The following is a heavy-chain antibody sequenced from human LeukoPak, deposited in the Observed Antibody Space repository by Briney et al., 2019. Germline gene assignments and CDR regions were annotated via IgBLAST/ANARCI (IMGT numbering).Heavy chain of an antibody. D-gene: IGHD3-10*01. V-gene: IGHV3-53*01. J-gene: IGHJ4*02. CDR3: AKARHYYGSGSYFDY. CDR2: IYSGGST. Sequence: PGGSLRLSCAASGFTVSSNYMSWVRQAPGKGLEWVSVIYSGGSTYYADSVKGRFTISRDNAKNSLYLQMNSLRAEDTALYYCAKARHYYGSGSYFDYWGQGTLVTVSS. CDR1: GFTVSSNY.